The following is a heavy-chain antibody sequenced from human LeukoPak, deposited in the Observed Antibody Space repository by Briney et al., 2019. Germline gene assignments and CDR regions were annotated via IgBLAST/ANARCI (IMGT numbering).Heavy chain of an antibody. CDR2: ISSSSSYI. V-gene: IGHV3-21*01. CDR1: GFTFSSYS. D-gene: IGHD6-13*01. Sequence: GSLRLSCAASGFTFSSYSMNWVRQAPGKGLEWVSSISSSSSYIYYADSVKGRLTISRDNAKNSLYLQMNSLRAEDTAVYYCARDPRWGIAAAGTLFDYWGQGTLVTVSS. CDR3: ARDPRWGIAAAGTLFDY. J-gene: IGHJ4*02.